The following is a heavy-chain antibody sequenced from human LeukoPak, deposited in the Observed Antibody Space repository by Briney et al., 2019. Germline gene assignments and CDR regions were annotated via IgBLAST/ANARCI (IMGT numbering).Heavy chain of an antibody. J-gene: IGHJ4*02. V-gene: IGHV4-34*01. CDR3: ARLTDSGVDY. Sequence: PSETLSLTCAVYGGSFSGYYWSWIRQPPGKGLEWIGEINHSGSTNYNPSLKSRVTISVDTSKNQFSLKLSSVTAADTAVYYCARLTDSGVDYWGQGTLVTVSS. CDR2: INHSGST. D-gene: IGHD6-19*01. CDR1: GGSFSGYY.